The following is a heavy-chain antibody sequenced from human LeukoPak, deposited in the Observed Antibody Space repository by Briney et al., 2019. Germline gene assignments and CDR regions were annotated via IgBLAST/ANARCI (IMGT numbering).Heavy chain of an antibody. J-gene: IGHJ4*02. CDR3: AKDIDRTQEGISAFGY. V-gene: IGHV3-9*01. Sequence: GGSLRLSCAASGFTFDDYAMHWVRQAPGKGLEWVSGISWNSGSIGYADSVKGRFTISRDNTKNSLYLQMNSLRAEDTALYYCAKDIDRTQEGISAFGYWGQGTLVTVSS. D-gene: IGHD6-13*01. CDR2: ISWNSGSI. CDR1: GFTFDDYA.